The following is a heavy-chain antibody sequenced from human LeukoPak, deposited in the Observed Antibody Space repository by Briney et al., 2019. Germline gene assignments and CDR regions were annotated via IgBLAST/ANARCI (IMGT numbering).Heavy chain of an antibody. Sequence: PGGSLRLSCAASGFTFSSYSMNWVRQAPGKGLEWVSSISSSSSYIYYADSVKGRFTISRDNSKNTLYLQMNSLRAGDTAVYYCAKVRSSGYYYDYWGQGTLVTVSS. CDR1: GFTFSSYS. CDR2: ISSSSSYI. D-gene: IGHD3-22*01. J-gene: IGHJ4*02. CDR3: AKVRSSGYYYDY. V-gene: IGHV3-21*04.